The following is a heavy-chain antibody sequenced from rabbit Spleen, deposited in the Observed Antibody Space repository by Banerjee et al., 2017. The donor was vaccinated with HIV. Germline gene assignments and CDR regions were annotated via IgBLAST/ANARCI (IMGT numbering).Heavy chain of an antibody. J-gene: IGHJ4*01. Sequence: QSLEESGGDLVKPGASLTLTCIASGFSFSDRDVMCWVRQAPGKGLEWIACINTYTVKSVYASWATGRFTFSRTSSTTVTLQMTSLTAADTAAYFCARDLVAVIGWNFSLWGPGTLVTVS. D-gene: IGHD1-1*01. CDR2: INTYTVKS. CDR1: GFSFSDRDV. CDR3: ARDLVAVIGWNFSL. V-gene: IGHV1S40*01.